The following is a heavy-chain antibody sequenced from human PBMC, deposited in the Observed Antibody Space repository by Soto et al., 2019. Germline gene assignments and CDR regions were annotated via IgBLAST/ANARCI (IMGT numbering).Heavy chain of an antibody. CDR1: GYTFTSYA. D-gene: IGHD6-6*01. CDR3: ARAPSSSSRLVYFGPLENNWFDP. CDR2: INAGNGNT. Sequence: PGASVKVSCKASGYTFTSYAMHWVRQAPGQRLEWMGWINAGNGNTKYSQKFQGRVTITRDTSASTAYMELSSLRSEDTAVYYCARAPSSSSRLVYFGPLENNWFDPWGQGTLVTVSS. V-gene: IGHV1-3*01. J-gene: IGHJ5*02.